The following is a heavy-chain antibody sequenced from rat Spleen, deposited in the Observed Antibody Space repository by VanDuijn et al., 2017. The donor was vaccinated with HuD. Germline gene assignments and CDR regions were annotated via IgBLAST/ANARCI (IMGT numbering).Heavy chain of an antibody. CDR2: IWSDGNT. V-gene: IGHV2-13*01. Sequence: QVQLMESGPGLVQPSQTLSLTCTVSGFSLNNYGVIWFRQPPGRGLEWMGIIWSDGNTKYNSALNSRLSISRDTSQNQVYLQMNSLQTEDTATYYCARRNNYPHYFDYWGQGVLVTVSS. CDR3: ARRNNYPHYFDY. J-gene: IGHJ2*01. D-gene: IGHD1-10*01. CDR1: GFSLNNYG.